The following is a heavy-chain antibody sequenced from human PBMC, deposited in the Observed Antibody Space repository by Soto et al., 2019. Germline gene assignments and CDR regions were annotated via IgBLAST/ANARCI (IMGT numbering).Heavy chain of an antibody. V-gene: IGHV3-30*18. CDR1: GCTFSSYG. Sequence: PKRFLRGSCAASGCTFSSYGMHWVRQAPVKGLEWVAVISYDGSNKYYADSVKGRFTISRDNSKNTLYLQMNSLRAEDTAVYYCAKDGTPKYYDFWSGYPLGINGFAMAVCRQGPT. D-gene: IGHD3-3*01. J-gene: IGHJ6*02. CDR2: ISYDGSNK. CDR3: AKDGTPKYYDFWSGYPLGINGFAMAV.